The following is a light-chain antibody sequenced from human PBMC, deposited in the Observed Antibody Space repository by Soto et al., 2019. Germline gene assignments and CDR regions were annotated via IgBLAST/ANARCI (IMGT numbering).Light chain of an antibody. CDR3: QQFNSYPLT. CDR1: QGIASN. CDR2: DAA. V-gene: IGKV1-13*02. J-gene: IGKJ5*01. Sequence: AMQLTQSPSSLSASVGDRVTITCRASQGIASNLAWYQQKPGRAPKLLIYDAASLESGVPSRFRGSGFGTDFTLTINSLKPEDFATYYCQQFNSYPLTFGQGTRLEIK.